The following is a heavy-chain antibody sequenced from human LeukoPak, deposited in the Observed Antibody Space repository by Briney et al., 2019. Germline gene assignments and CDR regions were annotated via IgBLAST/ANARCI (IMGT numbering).Heavy chain of an antibody. J-gene: IGHJ4*02. V-gene: IGHV1-18*04. CDR3: ARDNGHYDSSGPFRY. CDR2: ISAYNGNT. D-gene: IGHD3-22*01. CDR1: GYTFTGYY. Sequence: ASVKVSCKASGYTFTGYYMHWVRQAPGQGLEWMGWISAYNGNTNYAQKFQGRVTMTTDTSTSTAYMELRSLRSDDTAVYYCARDNGHYDSSGPFRYWGQGNLVTVSS.